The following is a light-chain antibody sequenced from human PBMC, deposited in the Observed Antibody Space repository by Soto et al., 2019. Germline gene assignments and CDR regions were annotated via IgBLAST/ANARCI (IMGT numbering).Light chain of an antibody. CDR3: QQYHNWPLT. CDR2: GAS. V-gene: IGKV3-15*01. J-gene: IGKJ3*01. Sequence: EIVMTQSPATLSVSPGERATLSCRASQSVSSNLAWYQQKPGQAPRLLIYGASTRATGIPARFGGSGSGTEFTLTISSLQSEDFAVYYCQQYHNWPLTFGPGTKVDIK. CDR1: QSVSSN.